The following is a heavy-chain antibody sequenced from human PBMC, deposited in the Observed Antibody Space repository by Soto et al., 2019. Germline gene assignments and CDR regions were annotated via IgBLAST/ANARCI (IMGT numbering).Heavy chain of an antibody. Sequence: PSETLSLTCTVDSISTYYWNWIRQSPGKGLEWIGYIYYSGTTYNPSLKSRVTISVETSKNQFSLKLSSVTAADTAVYYCARYAWFGDNWFDPWGQGTLVTVSS. J-gene: IGHJ5*02. D-gene: IGHD3-10*01. V-gene: IGHV4-59*08. CDR1: SISTYY. CDR3: ARYAWFGDNWFDP. CDR2: IYYSGTT.